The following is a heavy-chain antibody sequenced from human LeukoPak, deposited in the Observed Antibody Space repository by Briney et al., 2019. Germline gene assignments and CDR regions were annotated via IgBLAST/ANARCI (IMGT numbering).Heavy chain of an antibody. CDR1: GGSISSYY. D-gene: IGHD5-18*01. J-gene: IGHJ6*02. CDR3: ASGHIRGYSYGLNYYGMDV. CDR2: IYYSGST. Sequence: PSETLSLTRTVPGGSISSYYWSWLRQPPGKGLEWIGYIYYSGSTNYNPSLKSRVTISVDTSKNQFSLKLSSVTAADTAVYYCASGHIRGYSYGLNYYGMDVWGQGTTVTVSS. V-gene: IGHV4-59*01.